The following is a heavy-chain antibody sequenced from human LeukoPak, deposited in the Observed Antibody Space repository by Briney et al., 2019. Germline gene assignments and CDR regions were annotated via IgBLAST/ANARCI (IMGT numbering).Heavy chain of an antibody. V-gene: IGHV4-39*02. D-gene: IGHD6-13*01. CDR2: IYSSGSA. CDR1: GGSISSSSYY. J-gene: IGHJ4*02. CDR3: AREKDPGIAAAGTGFDY. Sequence: SETLSLTCTVSGGSISSSSYYWGWIRQPPGKGLEWIGSIYSSGSAYYNPSLKSRVTISVDTSKNQFSLKLSSVTAADTAVYYCAREKDPGIAAAGTGFDYWGQGTLVTVSS.